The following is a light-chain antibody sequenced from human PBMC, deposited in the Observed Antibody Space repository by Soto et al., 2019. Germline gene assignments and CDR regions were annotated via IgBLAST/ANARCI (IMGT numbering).Light chain of an antibody. Sequence: AIRMTQSPSPLSASTGDRVTITCRASQGISSYLAWYQQKPGKAPKLLIYAASTLQRGVPSRFSGSGSGTDFTLTISCLQSEDFATYYCQQYYSYPYTFGQGTKLEIK. J-gene: IGKJ2*01. CDR2: AAS. V-gene: IGKV1-8*01. CDR1: QGISSY. CDR3: QQYYSYPYT.